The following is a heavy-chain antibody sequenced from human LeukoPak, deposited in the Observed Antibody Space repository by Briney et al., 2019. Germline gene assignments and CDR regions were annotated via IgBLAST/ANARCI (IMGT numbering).Heavy chain of an antibody. V-gene: IGHV3-48*01. CDR3: ARYCSGGTCKLGYYYYGMDV. J-gene: IGHJ6*02. Sequence: GGSLRLSCAASGFTFSTYNMNWVRQAPGKGLEWVSYITTSSRTIYYADSVKGRFSISRDNSKNTLYLQMNSLRAEDTAVYYCARYCSGGTCKLGYYYYGMDVWGQGTTVTVSS. CDR1: GFTFSTYN. D-gene: IGHD2-15*01. CDR2: ITTSSRTI.